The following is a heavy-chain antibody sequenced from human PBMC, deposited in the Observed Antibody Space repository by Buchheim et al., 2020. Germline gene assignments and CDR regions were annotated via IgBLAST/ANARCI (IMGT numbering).Heavy chain of an antibody. CDR2: ISAYNGNT. CDR3: ARENELDCSGGSCYLIYYYYGMDV. J-gene: IGHJ6*02. D-gene: IGHD2-15*01. V-gene: IGHV1-18*01. Sequence: QVQLVQSGAEVKKPGASVKVSCKASGYTFTSYGISWVRQAPGQGLEWMGWISAYNGNTNYAQKLQGRVTMTTDTSTSTAYMELRSLRSDDTAVYYCARENELDCSGGSCYLIYYYYGMDVWGQGTT. CDR1: GYTFTSYG.